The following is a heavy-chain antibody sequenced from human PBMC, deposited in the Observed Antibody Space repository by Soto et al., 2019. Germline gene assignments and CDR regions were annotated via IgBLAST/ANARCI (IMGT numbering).Heavy chain of an antibody. CDR1: GFTFSSYS. J-gene: IGHJ3*02. CDR2: ISSSSSYI. V-gene: IGHV3-21*01. Sequence: GGSLRLSCAASGFTFSSYSMNWVRQAPGKGLEWVSSISSSSSYIYYADSVKGRFTISRDNAKNSLYLQMNSLRAEDTAVYDCARDLGWGSRGAFDIWGQGTMVTVSS. CDR3: ARDLGWGSRGAFDI. D-gene: IGHD3-16*01.